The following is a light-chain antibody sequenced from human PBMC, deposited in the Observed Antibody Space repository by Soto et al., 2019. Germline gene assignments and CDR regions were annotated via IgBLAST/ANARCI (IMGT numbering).Light chain of an antibody. Sequence: DIQMTQSPSTLSGSVGDRVTITCRASQTISSWLAWYQQKPGKAPKLLIYKASTLKSGVPSRFSASGSGTEFSLSINSLQPDDFATYYCQHYRGLSSFGPGTKVDI. CDR3: QHYRGLSS. CDR2: KAS. CDR1: QTISSW. V-gene: IGKV1-5*03. J-gene: IGKJ3*01.